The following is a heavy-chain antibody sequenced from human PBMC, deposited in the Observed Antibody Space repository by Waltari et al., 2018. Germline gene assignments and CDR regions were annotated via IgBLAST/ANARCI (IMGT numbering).Heavy chain of an antibody. V-gene: IGHV4-31*03. J-gene: IGHJ6*03. CDR3: ARRARIYYYMDV. CDR1: GGSISSGGYY. Sequence: QVQLQESGPGLVKPSQTLSLPCTVSGGSISSGGYYWSWIRQHPGKGLEWIGYIYYSGSTYYNPSLKSRVTISVDTSKNQFSLKLSSVTVADTAVYYCARRARIYYYMDVWGKGTTVTVSS. CDR2: IYYSGST.